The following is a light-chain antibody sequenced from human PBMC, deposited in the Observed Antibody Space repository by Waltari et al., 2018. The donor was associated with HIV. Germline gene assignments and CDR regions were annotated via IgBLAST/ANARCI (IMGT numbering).Light chain of an antibody. CDR1: QEISND. J-gene: IGKJ5*01. CDR3: QNYDSAPVA. V-gene: IGKV1-27*01. Sequence: DIQMSQAPSSLSASVGDRVTITCRPSQEISNDLAWYQQKSGEVPKLLIYGASTLRSGAESRFRGSASGTEFTLTSNGLQPEDVASYYCQNYDSAPVAFGQGTRLEI. CDR2: GAS.